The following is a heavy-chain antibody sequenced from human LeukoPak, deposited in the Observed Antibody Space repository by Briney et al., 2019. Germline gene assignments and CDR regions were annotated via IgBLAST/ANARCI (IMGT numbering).Heavy chain of an antibody. Sequence: EASVKVSCKASGYTFTSYGISWVRQAPGQGLEWMGWISAYNGNTNYAQKLQGRVTMTTDTSTSTAYMELRSLRSDDTAVYYCARVWLKSGSYPRGLDHWGQGTLVTVSS. J-gene: IGHJ4*02. CDR2: ISAYNGNT. D-gene: IGHD1-26*01. V-gene: IGHV1-18*01. CDR3: ARVWLKSGSYPRGLDH. CDR1: GYTFTSYG.